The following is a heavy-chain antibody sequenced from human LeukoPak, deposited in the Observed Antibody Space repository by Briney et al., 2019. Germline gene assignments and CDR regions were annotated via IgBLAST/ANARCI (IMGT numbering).Heavy chain of an antibody. CDR2: ISGSGGST. Sequence: PGGSLRLSCAASGFTLSSHAMSWVRQAPGKGLEWVSGISGSGGSTYYADSVKGRFTISRDNSKNTLYLQMNSLRVEDTAVYYCAKGTVVGCSSCPNFDYWGQGTLVTVSS. D-gene: IGHD6-13*01. CDR1: GFTLSSHA. V-gene: IGHV3-23*01. J-gene: IGHJ4*02. CDR3: AKGTVVGCSSCPNFDY.